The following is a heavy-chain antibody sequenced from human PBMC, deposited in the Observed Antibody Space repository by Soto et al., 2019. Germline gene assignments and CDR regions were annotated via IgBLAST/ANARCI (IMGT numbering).Heavy chain of an antibody. CDR2: ISSSSYI. Sequence: GGSLRLSCAASGFTFSSYIMNWVRQAPGKGLEWVSSISSSSYIYYADSVKGRFTISRDNAKNSLYLQMNSLRAEDTAVYYCARAYCGGDCPRLAYFDYWGQGTLVTVSS. D-gene: IGHD2-21*02. CDR3: ARAYCGGDCPRLAYFDY. J-gene: IGHJ4*02. CDR1: GFTFSSYI. V-gene: IGHV3-21*01.